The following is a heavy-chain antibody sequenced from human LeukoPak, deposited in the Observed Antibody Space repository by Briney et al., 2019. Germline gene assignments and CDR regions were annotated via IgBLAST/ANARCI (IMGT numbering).Heavy chain of an antibody. CDR2: IYYSGTT. Sequence: PSETLSLTCTVSGASISSGAYSWSWVRQHPGKGLEWIAYIYYSGTTYYNPSLKSRVTISVDTSKNQFSLKLSSVTAADTAVCYCARGNVGYSSGWYDYWGQGTLVTVSS. CDR3: ARGNVGYSSGWYDY. J-gene: IGHJ4*02. D-gene: IGHD6-19*01. V-gene: IGHV4-31*03. CDR1: GASISSGAYS.